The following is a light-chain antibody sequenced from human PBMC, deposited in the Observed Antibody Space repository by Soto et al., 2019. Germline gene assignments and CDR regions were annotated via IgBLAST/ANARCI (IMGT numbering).Light chain of an antibody. V-gene: IGKV3D-15*01. CDR2: GVY. CDR3: QQYDIWPPT. Sequence: EIVMTQSPTILSVSPGERATLSCRASQSVSSNLAWYQQKPGQAPRLLIYGVYTRAPGIPARFTGSGSGTEFILTISSLQSEDFAVYYCQQYDIWPPTFGQGTKVDIK. J-gene: IGKJ1*01. CDR1: QSVSSN.